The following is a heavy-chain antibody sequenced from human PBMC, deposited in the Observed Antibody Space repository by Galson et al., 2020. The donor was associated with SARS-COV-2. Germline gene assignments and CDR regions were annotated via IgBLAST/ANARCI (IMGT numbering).Heavy chain of an antibody. J-gene: IGHJ4*02. Sequence: LGESLKISCAASGFTFSSYAMSWVRQAPGKGLEWVSAISGSGGSTYYADSVKGRFTISRDNSKNTLYLQMNSLRAEDTAVYYCAKGPSQTYSSWLDYWGQGTLVTVSS. V-gene: IGHV3-23*01. D-gene: IGHD6-13*01. CDR3: AKGPSQTYSSWLDY. CDR1: GFTFSSYA. CDR2: ISGSGGST.